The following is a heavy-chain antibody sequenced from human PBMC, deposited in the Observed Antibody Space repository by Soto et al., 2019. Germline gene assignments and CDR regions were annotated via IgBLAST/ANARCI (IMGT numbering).Heavy chain of an antibody. J-gene: IGHJ4*02. V-gene: IGHV3-48*03. CDR3: ARDIFDN. CDR2: ITSSGDRA. CDR1: GFTFSYYE. Sequence: EVQLVESGGGLVQPGGSLRLSCAASGFTFSYYEMNWVRQAPGKGLEWISYITSSGDRAKYADSVKGRFTISRDNAKNSLYLQMTSLSPEDTGLYYCARDIFDNWGQGILVTVSS.